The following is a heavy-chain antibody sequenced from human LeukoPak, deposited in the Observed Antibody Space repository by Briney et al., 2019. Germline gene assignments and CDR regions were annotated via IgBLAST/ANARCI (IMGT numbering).Heavy chain of an antibody. CDR3: ARKGMTTVRRSWFDP. V-gene: IGHV4-39*07. D-gene: IGHD4-17*01. J-gene: IGHJ5*02. Sequence: SETLSLTCTVSGGSISSSSYYWGWIRQPPGKGLEWIGSIYYSGSTYYNPSLKSRVTISVDTSKNQFSLKLSSVTAADTAVYYCARKGMTTVRRSWFDPWGQGTLVTVSS. CDR1: GGSISSSSYY. CDR2: IYYSGST.